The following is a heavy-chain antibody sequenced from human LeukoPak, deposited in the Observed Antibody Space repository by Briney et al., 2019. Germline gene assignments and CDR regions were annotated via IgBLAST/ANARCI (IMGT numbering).Heavy chain of an antibody. CDR2: IYYSGST. D-gene: IGHD6-6*01. Sequence: SETLSLTCTVSGGSISSSSYYWGWIRQPPGKGLEWIGSIYYSGSTYYNPSLKSRVTISVDTSKNQFSLKLSSVTAADTAVYYCARGYSSSSGGGFDYWGQGTLVTVSS. J-gene: IGHJ4*02. V-gene: IGHV4-39*01. CDR3: ARGYSSSSGGGFDY. CDR1: GGSISSSSYY.